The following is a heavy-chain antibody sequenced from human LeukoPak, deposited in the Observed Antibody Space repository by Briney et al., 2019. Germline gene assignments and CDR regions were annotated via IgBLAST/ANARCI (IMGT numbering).Heavy chain of an antibody. CDR3: ARDSSGYQ. Sequence: GGSLTLSCAASGFTFSTYWMSWVRQAPGKGLEWVANIKEDGSEKYYGDSVKGRFTISRDNAKNSLYLQMISLRAEDTAVYYCARDSSGYQWGQGTLVTVSS. CDR1: GFTFSTYW. D-gene: IGHD3-22*01. CDR2: IKEDGSEK. J-gene: IGHJ4*02. V-gene: IGHV3-7*01.